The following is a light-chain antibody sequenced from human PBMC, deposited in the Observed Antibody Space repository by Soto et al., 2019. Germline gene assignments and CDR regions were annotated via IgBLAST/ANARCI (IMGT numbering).Light chain of an antibody. CDR3: QQSYSIPIT. CDR1: QSISFY. CDR2: AAS. Sequence: IQKTQSPSSLSASVGDRVTITCRASQSISFYLNWYQQKPGKAHKVLIYAASNLQSGVPSRFSGSGSGTDFTLTISSLQPEDFATYYCQQSYSIPITFGQGTRLEI. J-gene: IGKJ5*01. V-gene: IGKV1-39*01.